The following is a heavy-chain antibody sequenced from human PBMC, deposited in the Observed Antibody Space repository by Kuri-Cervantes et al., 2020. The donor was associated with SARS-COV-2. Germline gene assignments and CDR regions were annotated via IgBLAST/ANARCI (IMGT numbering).Heavy chain of an antibody. D-gene: IGHD4-17*01. CDR3: ARTTYGDYYWYGMDV. CDR1: GGSISSSN. V-gene: IGHV3-21*01. CDR2: ISSSTSYI. Sequence: GESLKISCAVSGGSISSSNWWSWVRQAPGKGLEWVSTISSSTSYIYYAESLKGRFTISRDNAKNSLYLQMTSLRAEDTAVYYCARTTYGDYYWYGMDVWGQGTTVTVSS. J-gene: IGHJ6*02.